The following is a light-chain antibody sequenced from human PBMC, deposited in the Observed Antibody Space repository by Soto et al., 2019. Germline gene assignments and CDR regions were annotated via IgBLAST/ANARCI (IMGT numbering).Light chain of an antibody. J-gene: IGKJ1*01. Sequence: EKGMTQSPSTLSVSTGERATLSCRASQSVSDYLAWYQQTPGQPPRLLIYTASTRATGIPARFSGSGSGTEFTLTISSLQSEDFAVYYCQQYSNWPRTFGQGTKVDIK. V-gene: IGKV3-15*01. CDR3: QQYSNWPRT. CDR1: QSVSDY. CDR2: TAS.